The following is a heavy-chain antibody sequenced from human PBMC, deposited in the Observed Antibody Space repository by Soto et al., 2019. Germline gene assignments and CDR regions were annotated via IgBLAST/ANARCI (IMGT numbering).Heavy chain of an antibody. D-gene: IGHD5-12*01. J-gene: IGHJ4*02. CDR1: GGSINTFY. CDR2: IFSSGST. Sequence: KTSETLSLTCTVSGGSINTFYWSWVRQLAGKGLEWIGRIFSSGSTSFNPSLESRVAMSVDTSKNHFSLNLSSVTAADMAVYYCAREGSYSAYNFAHGIQLWSFDFWGQGALVTVSS. V-gene: IGHV4-4*07. CDR3: AREGSYSAYNFAHGIQLWSFDF.